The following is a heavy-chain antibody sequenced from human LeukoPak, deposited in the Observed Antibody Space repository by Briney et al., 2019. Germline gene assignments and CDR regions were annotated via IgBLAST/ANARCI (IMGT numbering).Heavy chain of an antibody. CDR3: ARHGTQAVAGNFDY. V-gene: IGHV4-39*01. CDR2: IYYSGST. CDR1: GGSITSGIYY. J-gene: IGHJ4*02. Sequence: SETLSLTCTVSGGSITSGIYYWSWIRQPPGKGLEWIGSIYYSGSTYYNPSLKSRVTISVDTSKNQFSLKLSSVTAADTAVYYCARHGTQAVAGNFDYWGQGTLVTVSS. D-gene: IGHD6-19*01.